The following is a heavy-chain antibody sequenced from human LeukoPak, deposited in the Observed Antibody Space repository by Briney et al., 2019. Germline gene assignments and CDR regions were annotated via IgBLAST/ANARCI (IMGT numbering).Heavy chain of an antibody. V-gene: IGHV4-4*07. CDR2: MYSSGST. CDR1: GGSISSYY. Sequence: PSETLSLTCTVSGGSISSYYWNWIRQAAGKGLEWIGRMYSSGSTNYNPSLKSRLTMSVDTSKNLFSLKLSSVTAADTAVYYCARGSRSSWENDAFDIWGEGTIVTVSS. D-gene: IGHD6-13*01. J-gene: IGHJ3*02. CDR3: ARGSRSSWENDAFDI.